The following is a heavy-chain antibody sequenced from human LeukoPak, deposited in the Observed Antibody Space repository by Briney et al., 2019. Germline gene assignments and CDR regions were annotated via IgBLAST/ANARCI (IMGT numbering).Heavy chain of an antibody. CDR1: GDSISSGDHY. CDR3: ARAAADTNSWYYFDY. CDR2: IHYGGST. Sequence: SQTLSLTCTVSGDSISSGDHYWSWIRQPPGKGLEWIGYIHYGGSTYYNPSVKSRVIISVAMSKNQFSLSLDSLTAADSAVYYCARAAADTNSWYYFDYWGQGTLVTVSS. V-gene: IGHV4-30-4*01. D-gene: IGHD2/OR15-2a*01. J-gene: IGHJ4*02.